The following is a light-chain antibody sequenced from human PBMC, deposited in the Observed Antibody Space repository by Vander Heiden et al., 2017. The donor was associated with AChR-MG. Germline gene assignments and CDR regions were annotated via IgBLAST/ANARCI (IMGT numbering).Light chain of an antibody. J-gene: IGKJ4*01. CDR3: QQYYSTPLT. CDR2: CAS. Sequence: DIVITQSPDSLAVFLGERANTNCKASQRGLPNPNIKNYLAWYQQKPRQPPKMLFYCASTRESGVPDRFSGSGSGTDFTLTISSLQAEDVAVYYCQQYYSTPLTFGGGTKVEIK. V-gene: IGKV4-1*01. CDR1: QRGLPNPNIKNY.